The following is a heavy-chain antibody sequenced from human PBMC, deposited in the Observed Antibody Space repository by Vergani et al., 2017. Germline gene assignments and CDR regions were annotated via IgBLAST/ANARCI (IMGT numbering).Heavy chain of an antibody. CDR1: GASISSVDYY. V-gene: IGHV4-39*01. CDR3: ARPLGFGVVIK. Sequence: QLQLQESGPGLVKPSQTLSLTCTVSGASISSVDYYWTWIRQPPGKGLEWIGSIYYSGSTYYNPSLKSRVTISVDTSKNQFSLKLSSVTAADTAVYYCARPLGFGVVIKWGQGTLVTVSS. J-gene: IGHJ4*02. CDR2: IYYSGST. D-gene: IGHD3-3*01.